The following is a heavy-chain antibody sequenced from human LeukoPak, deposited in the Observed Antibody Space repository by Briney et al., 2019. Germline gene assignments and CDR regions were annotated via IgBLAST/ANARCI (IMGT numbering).Heavy chain of an antibody. CDR3: ASSTEQYQDIVVVPAASRGDY. V-gene: IGHV1-69*13. J-gene: IGHJ4*02. CDR2: IIPIFGTA. CDR1: GGTFSIYA. Sequence: SVNVSCKASGGTFSIYAISWVRQAPGQGLEWMGGIIPIFGTANYAQKFQGRVTITADESTSTAYMELSSLRFEDTAVYYCASSTEQYQDIVVVPAASRGDYWGQGTLVTVSS. D-gene: IGHD2-2*01.